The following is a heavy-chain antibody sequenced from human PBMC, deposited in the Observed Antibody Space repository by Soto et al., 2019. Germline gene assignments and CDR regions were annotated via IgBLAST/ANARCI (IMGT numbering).Heavy chain of an antibody. Sequence: SETLSLTCTVSGGSISSYYWSWIRQPPGKGLEWIGYIYYSGSTNYNPSLKSRVTISVDTSKNQFSLKLSSVTAADTAVYYCARRSGYSYGLDYWGQGTLVTVSS. D-gene: IGHD5-18*01. CDR1: GGSISSYY. CDR2: IYYSGST. CDR3: ARRSGYSYGLDY. V-gene: IGHV4-59*08. J-gene: IGHJ4*02.